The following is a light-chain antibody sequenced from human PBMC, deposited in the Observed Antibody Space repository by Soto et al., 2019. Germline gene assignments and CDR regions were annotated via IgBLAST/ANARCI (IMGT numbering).Light chain of an antibody. V-gene: IGLV3-25*03. CDR2: KDT. CDR3: QSGDSSGTYRV. Sequence: SYELTQPPSVSVSPGQTARITCSGDALPKQYAYWYQQKPGQAPVLVMYKDTERPSGIPERFSGSSSGTTVTLTINGVQAEDEADYYCQSGDSSGTYRVFGGGTQLTVL. CDR1: ALPKQY. J-gene: IGLJ7*01.